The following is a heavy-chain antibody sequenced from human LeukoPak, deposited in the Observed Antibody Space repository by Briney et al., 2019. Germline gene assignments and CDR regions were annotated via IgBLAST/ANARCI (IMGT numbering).Heavy chain of an antibody. D-gene: IGHD4-17*01. Sequence: SETLSLTCTVSGGSISGGSYYWSWIRQPAGKGLEWIGRIYTSGSTNYNPSLKSRVTISVDTSKNQFSLKLSSVTAADTAVYYCASQGPGYGAVGRYFDYWGQGTLVTVSS. CDR3: ASQGPGYGAVGRYFDY. CDR2: IYTSGST. V-gene: IGHV4-61*02. J-gene: IGHJ4*02. CDR1: GGSISGGSYY.